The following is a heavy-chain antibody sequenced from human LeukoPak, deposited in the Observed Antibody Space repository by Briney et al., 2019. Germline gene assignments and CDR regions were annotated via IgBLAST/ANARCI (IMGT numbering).Heavy chain of an antibody. CDR3: VGSIAAAGTGMDV. V-gene: IGHV3-7*01. CDR1: GFSFSNHY. CDR2: INEDGSNK. D-gene: IGHD6-13*01. J-gene: IGHJ6*02. Sequence: PGGSLRLSCAASGFSFSNHYVRWIRQAPGKGLEWVANINEDGSNKWHLGSVKGRFTVSRDNAKNSLYLQMNSLRAEDTAVYYCVGSIAAAGTGMDVWGQGTTVTVSS.